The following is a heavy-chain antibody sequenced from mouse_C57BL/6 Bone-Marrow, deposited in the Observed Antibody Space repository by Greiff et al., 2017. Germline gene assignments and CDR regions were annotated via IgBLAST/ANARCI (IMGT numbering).Heavy chain of an antibody. Sequence: EVQLQESGGGLVQPGGSMKLSCVASGFTFSNYWMNWVRQSPEKGLEWVAQIRLKSDNYATHYAETVKGRFTISRDDSKSSVYLQMNNLSAEDTGIYYCTVGSSYVGYFDVWGTGTTVTVSS. CDR1: GFTFSNYW. CDR3: TVGSSYVGYFDV. J-gene: IGHJ1*03. V-gene: IGHV6-3*01. D-gene: IGHD1-1*01. CDR2: IRLKSDNYAT.